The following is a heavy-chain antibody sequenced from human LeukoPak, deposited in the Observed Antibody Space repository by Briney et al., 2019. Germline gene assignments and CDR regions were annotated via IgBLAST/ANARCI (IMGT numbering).Heavy chain of an antibody. J-gene: IGHJ4*02. V-gene: IGHV3-48*03. CDR3: ATVAVYGGVVFDY. CDR1: GFTFSSYE. D-gene: IGHD4-23*01. Sequence: PGGSLRLSCAASGFTFSSYEMNWVRQTPGKGLEWVSHISGSGSTIYYAESVKGRFTISRDNAKNSLYLQMNSLRAEAAALYYCATVAVYGGVVFDYWGQGTLVTVSS. CDR2: ISGSGSTI.